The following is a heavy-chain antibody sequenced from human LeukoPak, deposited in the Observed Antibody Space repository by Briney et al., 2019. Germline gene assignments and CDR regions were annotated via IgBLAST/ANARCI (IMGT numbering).Heavy chain of an antibody. V-gene: IGHV4-34*01. CDR3: ARHVNWGRTNYFDY. D-gene: IGHD7-27*01. J-gene: IGHJ4*02. CDR1: GGSFSGYY. CDR2: INHSGST. Sequence: SETLSLTCAVYGGSFSGYYWSWIRQPPGKGLEWIGEINHSGSTNYNPSLKSRVTISVDTSKNQFSLKLSSVTAADTAVYYCARHVNWGRTNYFDYWGQGTLVTVSS.